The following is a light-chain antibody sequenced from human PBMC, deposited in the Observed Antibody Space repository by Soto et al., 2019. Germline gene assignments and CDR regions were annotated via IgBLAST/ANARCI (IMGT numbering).Light chain of an antibody. CDR1: TIDDGTSNY. Sequence: QSVLTQPPSVSGAPGQRVTISCTGPTIDDGTSNYVSWYQQHPGKVPKLMIYDVSERPSGVPDRFSGSKSGNTASLTISGLQPEDEADYYCCSYAVTFYVFGTGTKVTVL. CDR3: CSYAVTFYV. CDR2: DVS. J-gene: IGLJ1*01. V-gene: IGLV2-11*01.